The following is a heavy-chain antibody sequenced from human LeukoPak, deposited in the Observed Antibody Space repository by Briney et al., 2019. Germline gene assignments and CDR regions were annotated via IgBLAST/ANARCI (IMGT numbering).Heavy chain of an antibody. V-gene: IGHV3-48*03. CDR1: GFTFSSYE. D-gene: IGHD6-19*01. CDR2: ISSSGSTI. CDR3: ARDGGWDAFDI. Sequence: GGSLRLSCAASGFTFSSYEMNWVRQAPGKGLEWVSYISSSGSTIYYADSVKGRFTISRDNAKNSLYLQMNSLRAEDTAAYYCARDGGWDAFDIWGQGTMVTVSS. J-gene: IGHJ3*02.